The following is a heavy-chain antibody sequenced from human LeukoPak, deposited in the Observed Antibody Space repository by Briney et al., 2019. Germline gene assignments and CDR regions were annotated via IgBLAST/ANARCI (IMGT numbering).Heavy chain of an antibody. CDR1: GGTFSSYA. CDR3: ATTRGSYYYYYMDV. Sequence: SVKVSCKASGGTFSSYAISWVRRAPGQGLEWMGRIIPIFGTANYAQKFQGRVTITTDESTSTAYMELSSLRSEDTAVYYCATTRGSYYYYYMDVWGKGTTVTVSS. D-gene: IGHD5-24*01. CDR2: IIPIFGTA. V-gene: IGHV1-69*05. J-gene: IGHJ6*03.